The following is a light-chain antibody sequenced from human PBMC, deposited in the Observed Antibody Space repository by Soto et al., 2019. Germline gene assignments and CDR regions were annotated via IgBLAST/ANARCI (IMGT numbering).Light chain of an antibody. Sequence: QLVLTQSPSASASLGASVKLTCTLSSGHSSYAIAWHPQQPEKGPRHLMKLNSAGSHSKGAGIPDRVSGSSSGAERYLTISSLQSEDEADYYCKTWGTGIQVVFGGGTKVTVL. CDR2: LNSAGSH. CDR3: KTWGTGIQVV. V-gene: IGLV4-69*01. CDR1: SGHSSYA. J-gene: IGLJ2*01.